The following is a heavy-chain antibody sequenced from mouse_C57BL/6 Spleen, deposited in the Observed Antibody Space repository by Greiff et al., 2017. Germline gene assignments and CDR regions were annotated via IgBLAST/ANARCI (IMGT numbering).Heavy chain of an antibody. V-gene: IGHV14-4*01. J-gene: IGHJ3*01. D-gene: IGHD2-1*01. CDR1: GFNIKDDY. CDR3: TSGGNLFAY. Sequence: EVQLQQSGAELVRPGASVKLSCTASGFNIKDDYMNWVKQRPEQGLEWIGWIDPEDGDTEYASKFQGKATITADTSSNTAYMQLSSLTSEDTAVYYCTSGGNLFAYWGQGTLVTVSA. CDR2: IDPEDGDT.